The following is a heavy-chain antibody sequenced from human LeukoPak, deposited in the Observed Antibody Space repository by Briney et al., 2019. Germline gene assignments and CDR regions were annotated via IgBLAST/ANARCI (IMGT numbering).Heavy chain of an antibody. J-gene: IGHJ6*04. V-gene: IGHV3-43D*04. D-gene: IGHD6-13*01. Sequence: GGSLRLSCAASGFTFDDYAMHWVRQAPGKGLEWVSLISWGGGSTYYADSVKGRFTISRDNSKNSLYLQMNSLRAEDTALYYCAKEVRGIAAAGTGRVYYYGMDVWGKGTTVTVSS. CDR3: AKEVRGIAAAGTGRVYYYGMDV. CDR2: ISWGGGST. CDR1: GFTFDDYA.